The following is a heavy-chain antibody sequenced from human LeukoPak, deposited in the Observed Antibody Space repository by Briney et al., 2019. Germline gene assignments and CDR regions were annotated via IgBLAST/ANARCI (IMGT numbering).Heavy chain of an antibody. D-gene: IGHD3-16*01. CDR1: GFTFSSYA. J-gene: IGHJ5*02. Sequence: GGSLRLSCAASGFTFSSYAMSWVRQAPGKGLEWVSAINWNGGSTGYADSVKGRFTISRDNAKNSLYLQMNSLRAEDTALYYCARPDDAPNHWGQGTLVTVSS. V-gene: IGHV3-20*04. CDR3: ARPDDAPNH. CDR2: INWNGGST.